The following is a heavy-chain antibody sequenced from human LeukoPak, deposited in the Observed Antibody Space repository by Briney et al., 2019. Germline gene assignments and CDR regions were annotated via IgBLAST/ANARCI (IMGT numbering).Heavy chain of an antibody. CDR3: AKAWGYSGSYPTDY. D-gene: IGHD1-26*01. Sequence: GGSLRLSCAASGFTFDDYAMHWVRQAPGKGLEWASGISWNSGSIGYADSVKGRFTISRDNSKTTLYLQMNSLRAEDTAVYYCAKAWGYSGSYPTDYWGQGTLVTVSS. CDR1: GFTFDDYA. V-gene: IGHV3-9*01. J-gene: IGHJ4*02. CDR2: ISWNSGSI.